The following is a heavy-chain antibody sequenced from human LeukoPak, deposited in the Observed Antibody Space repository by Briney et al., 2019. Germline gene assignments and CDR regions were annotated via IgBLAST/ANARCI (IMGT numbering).Heavy chain of an antibody. CDR3: ASGYRSGPICA. CDR2: ISSSGSNS. Sequence: GGSLRPSCAASGFTFSINGISWVRQAPGKGLEWVSYISSSGSNSYHADSVKGRFSISRDNSNNSPYLQMNSLRAEDTAMYFCASGYRSGPICAWGQGTLVTVSS. J-gene: IGHJ4*02. V-gene: IGHV3-48*01. CDR1: GFTFSING. D-gene: IGHD3-16*02.